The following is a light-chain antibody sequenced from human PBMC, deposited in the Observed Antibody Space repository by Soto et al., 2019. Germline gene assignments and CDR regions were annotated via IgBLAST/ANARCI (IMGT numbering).Light chain of an antibody. CDR2: GAS. CDR3: QQYDSSPKT. CDR1: QSVSSN. Sequence: EIVMTQSPATLSVSPGARAPLSCRASQSVSSNLAWYQQKPGQAPRLLIYGASSRATGIPDRFSGSGSGTDFTLTISRLEPEDFAVYYCQQYDSSPKTFGQGTKVDI. J-gene: IGKJ1*01. V-gene: IGKV3-20*01.